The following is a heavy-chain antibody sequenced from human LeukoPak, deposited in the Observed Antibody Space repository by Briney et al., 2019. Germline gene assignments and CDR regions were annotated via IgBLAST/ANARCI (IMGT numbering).Heavy chain of an antibody. CDR2: IGSSSSYI. Sequence: GGSLRLSCAASGFTFSSYSMNWVRQAPGKGLEWVSSIGSSSSYIYYADSVKGRFTISRDNAKNSLYLQMNSLRAEDTAVYYCARDDYDILTGHPGGFDYWGQGTLVTVSS. CDR3: ARDDYDILTGHPGGFDY. CDR1: GFTFSSYS. J-gene: IGHJ4*02. V-gene: IGHV3-21*01. D-gene: IGHD3-9*01.